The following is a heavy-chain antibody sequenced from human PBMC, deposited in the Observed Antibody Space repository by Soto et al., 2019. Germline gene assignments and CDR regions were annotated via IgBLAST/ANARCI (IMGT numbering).Heavy chain of an antibody. CDR3: ARFAGGYRYYYYYGMDV. Sequence: SETLSLTCAVYGGSFSGYYWSWIRQPPGKGLEWIGEINHSGSTNYNPSLKSRVTISVDTSKNQFSLKLSSVTAADTAVYYCARFAGGYRYYYYYGMDVWGQRTTVTVSS. D-gene: IGHD5-18*01. V-gene: IGHV4-34*01. J-gene: IGHJ6*02. CDR1: GGSFSGYY. CDR2: INHSGST.